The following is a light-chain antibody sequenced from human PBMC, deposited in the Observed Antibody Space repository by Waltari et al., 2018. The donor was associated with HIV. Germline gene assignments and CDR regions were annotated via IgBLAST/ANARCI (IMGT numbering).Light chain of an antibody. J-gene: IGLJ3*02. V-gene: IGLV2-14*03. CDR1: ASDFGLFNF. Sequence: SAVTQPASVSGLPAQSITISCSGDASDFGLFNFVSWYQQHPGKLPRLILYDVDSRASGISARFSGSKSGHTASLHISGLRAEDEADYYCASFTGDKTLLFGGGTKVTVL. CDR3: ASFTGDKTLL. CDR2: DVD.